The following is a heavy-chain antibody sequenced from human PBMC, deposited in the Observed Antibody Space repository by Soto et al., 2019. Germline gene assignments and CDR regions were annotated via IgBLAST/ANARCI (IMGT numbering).Heavy chain of an antibody. J-gene: IGHJ4*02. Sequence: PGGSLRLSCAASGFTFSSYAMSWVRQAPGKGLEWVSAISGSGGSTYYADSVKGRFTISRDNSKNTLYLQMNSLRAEDTAVYYCAKDPSYYDFWSGYFNFDYWGQGTLVTVSS. CDR2: ISGSGGST. D-gene: IGHD3-3*01. V-gene: IGHV3-23*01. CDR3: AKDPSYYDFWSGYFNFDY. CDR1: GFTFSSYA.